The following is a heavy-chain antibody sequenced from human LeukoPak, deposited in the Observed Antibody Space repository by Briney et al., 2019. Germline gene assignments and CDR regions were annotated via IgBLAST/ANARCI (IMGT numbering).Heavy chain of an antibody. CDR1: GFTFSSYS. CDR3: ARDLREEVYYYYYYMDV. Sequence: GSLRLSCAASGFTFSSYSMNWVRQAPGKGLEWVSSISSSSSYIYYADSVKGRFTICRDNAKNQLYLQMNSLRAEDTAVYYCARDLREEVYYYYYYMDVWGKGTTVTVSS. V-gene: IGHV3-21*01. CDR2: ISSSSSYI. J-gene: IGHJ6*03.